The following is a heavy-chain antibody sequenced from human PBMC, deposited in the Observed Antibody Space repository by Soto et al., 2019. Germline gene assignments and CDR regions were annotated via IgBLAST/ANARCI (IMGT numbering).Heavy chain of an antibody. CDR3: AREALEYSGYDYDAFDI. D-gene: IGHD5-12*01. J-gene: IGHJ3*02. Sequence: GGSLRLSCAASGFTFSSYGMHWVRQAPGKGLEWVAVIWYDGSNKYYADSVKGRSTISRDNSKNTLYLQMNSLRAEDTAVYYCAREALEYSGYDYDAFDIWGQGTMVTVSS. V-gene: IGHV3-33*01. CDR1: GFTFSSYG. CDR2: IWYDGSNK.